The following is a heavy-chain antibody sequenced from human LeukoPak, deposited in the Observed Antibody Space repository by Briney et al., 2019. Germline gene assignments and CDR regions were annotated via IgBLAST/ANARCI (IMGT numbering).Heavy chain of an antibody. CDR3: ARGRDGYNFLNRGEYYYFDY. CDR2: IYHSGST. CDR1: GYSISSGYY. Sequence: SETLSLTCTVSGYSISSGYYWGWIRQPPGKGLEWIGSIYHSGSTYYNPSLKSRVTISVDTSKNQFSLKLSSVTAADTAVYYCARGRDGYNFLNRGEYYYFDYWGQGILVTVSS. J-gene: IGHJ4*02. D-gene: IGHD5-24*01. V-gene: IGHV4-38-2*02.